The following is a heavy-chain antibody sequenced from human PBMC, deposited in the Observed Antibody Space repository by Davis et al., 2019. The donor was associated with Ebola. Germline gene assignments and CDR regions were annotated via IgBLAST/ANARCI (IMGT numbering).Heavy chain of an antibody. D-gene: IGHD6-13*01. CDR2: IFYSGSSSYSGST. J-gene: IGHJ5*02. Sequence: SETLSLTCTVSGGSISDYYWSWIRQSPGKGLEWIGNIFYSGSSSYSGSTNYHSSLKSRIFISVDTSKNQFSLKLSSVTAADTAVYYCAGGDSSSWDGWFDPWGQGTLVTVSS. CDR1: GGSISDYY. V-gene: IGHV4-59*08. CDR3: AGGDSSSWDGWFDP.